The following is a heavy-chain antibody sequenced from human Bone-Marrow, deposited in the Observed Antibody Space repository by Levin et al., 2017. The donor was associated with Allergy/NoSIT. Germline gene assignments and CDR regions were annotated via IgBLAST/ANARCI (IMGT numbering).Heavy chain of an antibody. CDR3: ARRQGDMATFYH. Sequence: PSETLSLTCTVSGASVSSADNCWAWIRQPPGKGLEYIGYMYYTGSTNYSPSLKSRVTISLDTSKNQFYLKLNSVTAADTAVYYCARRQGDMATFYHWGQGTLVTVSS. CDR1: GASVSSADNC. D-gene: IGHD3-16*01. CDR2: MYYTGST. V-gene: IGHV4-61*08. J-gene: IGHJ4*02.